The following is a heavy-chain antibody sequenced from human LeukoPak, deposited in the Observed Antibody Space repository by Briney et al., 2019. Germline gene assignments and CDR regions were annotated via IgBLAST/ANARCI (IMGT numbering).Heavy chain of an antibody. CDR2: FYHSGGT. Sequence: SETLSLTCNVSGASIGSYYWSWVRQPPGEGLEGIGYFYHSGGTNYNPSLKSRATISIDTSKNEVSLKLRSVTAADTAVYYCARGASSSWYSLWKCWGQGTLVTVSS. CDR3: ARGASSSWYSLWKC. V-gene: IGHV4-59*01. CDR1: GASIGSYY. J-gene: IGHJ4*02. D-gene: IGHD6-13*01.